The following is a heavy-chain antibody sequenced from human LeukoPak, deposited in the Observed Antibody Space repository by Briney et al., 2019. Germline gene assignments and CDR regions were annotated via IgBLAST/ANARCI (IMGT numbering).Heavy chain of an antibody. J-gene: IGHJ4*02. D-gene: IGHD2-15*01. CDR2: ISSSGSTI. Sequence: PGGSLRLSCAASGFTFSSYEMNWVRQAPGKGLEWVSYISSSGSTIYYADSVKGRFTISRDNAKNSPYLQMNSLRAEDTAVYYCARNMVVAATVGFDYWGQGTLVTVSS. CDR3: ARNMVVAATVGFDY. V-gene: IGHV3-48*03. CDR1: GFTFSSYE.